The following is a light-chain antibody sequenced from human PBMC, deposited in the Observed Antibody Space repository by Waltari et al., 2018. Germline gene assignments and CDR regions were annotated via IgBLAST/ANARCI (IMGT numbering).Light chain of an antibody. V-gene: IGKV2-28*01. CDR1: QGFLHSNGYNY. CDR3: MQALQTPLT. Sequence: IVMTQSPLSLPVTPGEPASLSCRSTQGFLHSNGYNYLDWYLQKPGQSPQLLIYLGSNRASGVPDRFSGSGSGTDFTLKISRVEAEDVGVYYCMQALQTPLTVGGGTKVEIK. CDR2: LGS. J-gene: IGKJ4*01.